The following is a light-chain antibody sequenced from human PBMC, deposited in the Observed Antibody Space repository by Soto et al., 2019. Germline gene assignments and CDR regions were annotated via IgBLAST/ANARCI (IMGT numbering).Light chain of an antibody. J-gene: IGLJ2*01. CDR3: SSYTSSSTLDVV. CDR1: SSDVGGYNY. CDR2: EVS. V-gene: IGLV2-14*01. Sequence: QSALTQPASVSGYPGQSITISCTGTSSDVGGYNYVSWYQQHPGKAPKLIIYEVSNRPSGVSNRFSGSKSGNTASLTISGLQAEDEADYYCSSYTSSSTLDVVFGGGTKLTVL.